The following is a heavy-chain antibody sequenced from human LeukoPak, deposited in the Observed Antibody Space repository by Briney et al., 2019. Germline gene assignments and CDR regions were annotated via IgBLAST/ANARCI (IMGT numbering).Heavy chain of an antibody. J-gene: IGHJ4*02. D-gene: IGHD2-15*01. Sequence: SETLSLTCTVSGYSISSGYYWGWIRQPPGKGLEWIGSIYHSGSTYYNPSLKSRVTISVDTSKNQFSLKLSSVTAADTAVYYCALYCSGGSCYPTGISDWGQGTLVTVSS. V-gene: IGHV4-38-2*02. CDR2: IYHSGST. CDR1: GYSISSGYY. CDR3: ALYCSGGSCYPTGISD.